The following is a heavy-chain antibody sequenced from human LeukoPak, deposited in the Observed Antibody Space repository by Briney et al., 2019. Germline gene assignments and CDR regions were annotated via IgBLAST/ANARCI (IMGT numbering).Heavy chain of an antibody. CDR3: ARGGGSRLGYFDL. J-gene: IGHJ2*01. V-gene: IGHV1-69*05. D-gene: IGHD1-26*01. CDR1: GGTFSSYA. Sequence: SVKVSCKASGGTFSSYAISWLRQAPGQGLEWMGGIIPIFGTANYAQKFQGRVTITTDESTSTAYMELSSLRSEDTAVYYCARGGGSRLGYFDLWGRGTLVTVSS. CDR2: IIPIFGTA.